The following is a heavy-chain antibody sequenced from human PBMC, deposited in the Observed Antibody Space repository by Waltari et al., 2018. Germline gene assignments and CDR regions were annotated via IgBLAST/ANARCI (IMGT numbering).Heavy chain of an antibody. J-gene: IGHJ5*02. CDR1: GFTFSSYG. D-gene: IGHD6-19*01. V-gene: IGHV3-30*18. CDR2: KAVDGSNK. Sequence: QVQLVESGGGVVQPGRSLRLSCAASGFTFSSYGMHWVRQAPGKGLEWVAGKAVDGSNKYEADCGKGRLTISRENSKNTLYVQMNSLRAEDTAVYYGAKGARIAVAGIIWFDPWGQGTLVTVSS. CDR3: AKGARIAVAGIIWFDP.